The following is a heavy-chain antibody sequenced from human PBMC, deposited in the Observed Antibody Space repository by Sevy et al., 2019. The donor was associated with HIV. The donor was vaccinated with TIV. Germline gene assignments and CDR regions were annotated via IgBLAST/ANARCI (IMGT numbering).Heavy chain of an antibody. D-gene: IGHD4-4*01. Sequence: SETLSLTCTVSGGSISSYYWSWVRLPPGKGLEWIGYIYYSGSTNYNPSLKRRGTISVDTSKNQFSLKLSSVTAADTAVYYCARVVTRGAFDIWGQGTMVTVSS. J-gene: IGHJ3*02. V-gene: IGHV4-59*13. CDR1: GGSISSYY. CDR3: ARVVTRGAFDI. CDR2: IYYSGST.